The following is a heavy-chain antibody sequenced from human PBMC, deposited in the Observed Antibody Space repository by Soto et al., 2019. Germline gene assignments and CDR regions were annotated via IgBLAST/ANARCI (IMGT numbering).Heavy chain of an antibody. CDR2: ISGSGGST. Sequence: GGSLRLSCAAFGFTFSSYAMSWVRQAPGKGLEWVSAISGSGGSTYYADSVKGRFTISRDNSKNTLYLQMNSLRAEDTAVYYCAKDLTYYYDSSGYFDYWGQGTLVTVSS. CDR1: GFTFSSYA. D-gene: IGHD3-22*01. J-gene: IGHJ4*02. V-gene: IGHV3-23*01. CDR3: AKDLTYYYDSSGYFDY.